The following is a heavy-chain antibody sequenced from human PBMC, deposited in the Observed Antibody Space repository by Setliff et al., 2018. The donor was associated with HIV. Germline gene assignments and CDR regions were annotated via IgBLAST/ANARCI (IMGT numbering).Heavy chain of an antibody. J-gene: IGHJ4*01. CDR3: ARNQGDASGWYAGDY. V-gene: IGHV1-46*01. CDR1: GYTFTSYP. D-gene: IGHD6-19*01. Sequence: AASVKVSCKASGYTFTSYPMHWVRQAPGQGLEWMGVINNSGGSAGYAEKFRGRVTMTRDTSTNTVYMDLRNLRSEDTAVYYCARNQGDASGWYAGDYWGHGTLVTVSS. CDR2: INNSGGSA.